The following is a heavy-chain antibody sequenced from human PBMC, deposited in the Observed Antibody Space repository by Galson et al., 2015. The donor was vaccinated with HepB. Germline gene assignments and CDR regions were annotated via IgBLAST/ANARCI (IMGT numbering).Heavy chain of an antibody. J-gene: IGHJ4*02. CDR3: AREEPPRAGFDY. V-gene: IGHV3-30*04. Sequence: SLRLSCAASGFTFSSYAMHWVRQAPGKGLEWVAVISYDGSNKYYADSVKGRFTISRDNSKNTLYLQMNSLRAEDTAVYYCAREEPPRAGFDYWGQGTLVTVSS. CDR2: ISYDGSNK. CDR1: GFTFSSYA. D-gene: IGHD1-14*01.